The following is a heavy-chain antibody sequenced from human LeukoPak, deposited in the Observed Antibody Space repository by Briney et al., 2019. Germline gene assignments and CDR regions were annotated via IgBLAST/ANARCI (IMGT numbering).Heavy chain of an antibody. J-gene: IGHJ4*02. CDR1: GYAFTGYY. CDR3: ARAGPGSSWYLFDY. CDR2: INPNSGGT. Sequence: ASVKVSCKASGYAFTGYYMHWVRQAPGQGLEWMGWINPNSGGTNYAQKFQGRVTMTRDTSISTAYMELSRLRSDDTAVYYCARAGPGSSWYLFDYWGQGTLVTVSS. V-gene: IGHV1-2*02. D-gene: IGHD6-13*01.